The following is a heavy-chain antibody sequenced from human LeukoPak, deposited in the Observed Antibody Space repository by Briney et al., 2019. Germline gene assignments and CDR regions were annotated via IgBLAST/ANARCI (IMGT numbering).Heavy chain of an antibody. D-gene: IGHD3-9*01. V-gene: IGHV1-18*01. CDR1: SYTISNYG. Sequence: GASLKVSCKASSYTISNYGIKWVRQVPGQGLQWMGGVNADNGNTNYAQKLQGRVTMTTDTSTSTAYMELRSLRSDDTAMYYCVRGNYDILTGPRRTDAFDIWGQGTMVTVSS. CDR3: VRGNYDILTGPRRTDAFDI. CDR2: VNADNGNT. J-gene: IGHJ3*02.